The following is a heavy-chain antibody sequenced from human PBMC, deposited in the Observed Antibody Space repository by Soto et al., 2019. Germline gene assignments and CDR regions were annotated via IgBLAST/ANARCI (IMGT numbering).Heavy chain of an antibody. J-gene: IGHJ5*01. V-gene: IGHV4-59*01. CDR3: ASMIGDPVLSFDS. CDR1: GGSISSYY. Sequence: QVQLQESGPGLVKPSETLSLTCTVSGGSISSYYWGWIRPPPGKGLEWIGLIFDSGSTSYNPPLKSRVTISIDTSEYQFSLKLNSVTAADTAVYYCASMIGDPVLSFDSWGQGTLVAVSS. D-gene: IGHD3-10*02. CDR2: IFDSGST.